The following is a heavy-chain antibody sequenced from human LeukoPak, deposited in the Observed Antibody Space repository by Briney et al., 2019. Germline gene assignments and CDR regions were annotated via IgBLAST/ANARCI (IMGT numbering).Heavy chain of an antibody. CDR2: ISGNAFNT. Sequence: GGSLRLSCAASGFTVSDNYMSWLRQAPEKGLEGCSSISGNAFNTYYADSVKGRFAIARDNSQNTVYLQMSSLRADDTAVYYCVKDHTKGVFRGSPIEGLVTTIIAFFDSWGQGTLVTVSS. V-gene: IGHV3-23*01. CDR1: GFTVSDNY. CDR3: VKDHTKGVFRGSPIEGLVTTIIAFFDS. D-gene: IGHD4-17*01. J-gene: IGHJ4*02.